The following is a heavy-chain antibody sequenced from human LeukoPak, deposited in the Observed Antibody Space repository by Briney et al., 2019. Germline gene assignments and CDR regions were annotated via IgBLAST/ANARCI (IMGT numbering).Heavy chain of an antibody. CDR2: MIPIFGTA. J-gene: IGHJ4*02. CDR1: GGTFSSYA. V-gene: IGHV1-69*05. CDR3: ARSSSSGRVDY. Sequence: VASVKVSCKVSGGTFSSYAISWVRQAPGQGREWMGGMIPIFGTANYAQKFQGRVTITTDESTSTAYMELSRLRSVDTAVYYCARSSSSGRVDYWGQGTLVTVSS. D-gene: IGHD6-19*01.